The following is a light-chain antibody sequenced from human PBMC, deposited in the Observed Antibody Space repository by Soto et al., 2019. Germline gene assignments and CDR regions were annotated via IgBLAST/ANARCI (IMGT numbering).Light chain of an antibody. J-gene: IGKJ3*01. CDR1: QNVGSNY. V-gene: IGKV3-20*01. CDR2: GSS. CDR3: QQFCSSPFT. Sequence: EIVLTQSPGTLSLSPGERATLSCRASQNVGSNYLAWYQQKPGQAPRLLIYGSSNMATGIPDRFSGSGSGTDFTLTISRLEPEDFAVYYCQQFCSSPFTFGPGTRLDIK.